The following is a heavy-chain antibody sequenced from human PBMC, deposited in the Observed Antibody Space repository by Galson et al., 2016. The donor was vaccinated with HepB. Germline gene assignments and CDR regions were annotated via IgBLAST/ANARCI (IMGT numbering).Heavy chain of an antibody. CDR3: AKGGTRLRYFDWSKTYYFDY. J-gene: IGHJ4*02. D-gene: IGHD3-9*01. V-gene: IGHV3-30*18. CDR1: GFTFIDYG. Sequence: SLRLSCAASGFTFIDYGMHWARQAPGKGLEWVAVISYDGNNEKYADSVKGRFTISRDNSKSTLYLQMTSLRVEDTAVYYCAKGGTRLRYFDWSKTYYFDYWGQGNLVTVSS. CDR2: ISYDGNNE.